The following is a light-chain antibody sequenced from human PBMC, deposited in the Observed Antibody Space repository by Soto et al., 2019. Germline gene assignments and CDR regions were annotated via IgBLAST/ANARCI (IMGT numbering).Light chain of an antibody. CDR2: DIN. J-gene: IGLJ1*01. V-gene: IGLV1-51*01. CDR1: SSNIGNNY. CDR3: GTWDSSLSADV. Sequence: QSVLTQPPSVSAAPGQKVTISCSGSSSNIGNNYVSWYQQLPGTAPKLLIYDINQRPSGIPDRFSGSKSGTSATLGITGLQTGDEADYYCGTWDSSLSADVFRTGTKLTVL.